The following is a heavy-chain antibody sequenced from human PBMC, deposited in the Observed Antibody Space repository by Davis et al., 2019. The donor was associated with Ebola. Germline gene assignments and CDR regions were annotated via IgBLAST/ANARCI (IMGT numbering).Heavy chain of an antibody. CDR1: GGSFSGYY. CDR3: ARRGELLRSAFDY. V-gene: IGHV4-34*01. D-gene: IGHD1-26*01. Sequence: MPSETLSLTCAVYGGSFSGYYWSWIRQPPGKGLEWIGEINHSGSTNYNPSLKSRVTISVDTSKNQFSLKLSSVTAADTAVYYCARRGELLRSAFDYWGQGTLVTVSS. J-gene: IGHJ4*02. CDR2: INHSGST.